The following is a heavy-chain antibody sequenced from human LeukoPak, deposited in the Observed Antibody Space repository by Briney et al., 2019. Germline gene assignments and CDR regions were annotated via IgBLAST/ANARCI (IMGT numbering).Heavy chain of an antibody. D-gene: IGHD5-12*01. CDR2: ISSNGGST. CDR3: ASPYSGYDYNFDH. CDR1: GFTFSSYA. J-gene: IGHJ4*02. Sequence: GGSLRLSCSASGFTFSSYAMHWVRQAPGKGLESVSSISSNGGSTYYADSVKGRFTISRDNSKNTLFLQMSSLRTEDTAVYYCASPYSGYDYNFDHWGQGTLVTVSS. V-gene: IGHV3-64D*06.